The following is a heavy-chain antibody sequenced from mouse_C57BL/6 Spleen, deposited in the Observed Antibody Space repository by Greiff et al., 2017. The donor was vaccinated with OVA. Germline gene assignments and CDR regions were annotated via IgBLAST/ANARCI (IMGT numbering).Heavy chain of an antibody. Sequence: VKLMESGPGLVQPSQSLSITCTVSGFSLTSYGVHWVRQSPGKGLEWLGVIWRGGSTDYNAAFMSRLSITKDNSKSQVFFKMNSLQADDTAIYYCAKNGYYDYDAWFAYWGQGTLVTVSA. CDR2: IWRGGST. J-gene: IGHJ3*01. CDR3: AKNGYYDYDAWFAY. D-gene: IGHD2-4*01. V-gene: IGHV2-5*01. CDR1: GFSLTSYG.